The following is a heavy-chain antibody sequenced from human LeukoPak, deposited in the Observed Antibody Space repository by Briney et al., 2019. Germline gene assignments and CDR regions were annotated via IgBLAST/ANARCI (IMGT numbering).Heavy chain of an antibody. CDR1: GGSLSSGGYY. CDR3: ARELGPPLYSYGYGFDY. J-gene: IGHJ4*02. V-gene: IGHV4-31*03. D-gene: IGHD5-18*01. Sequence: SETLSLTCTVSGGSLSSGGYYWSWIRQHPGKGLEWIGYIYYSGSTYYNPSLKSRVTISVDTSKNQFSLKLSSVTAADTAVYYCARELGPPLYSYGYGFDYWGQGTLVTVSS. CDR2: IYYSGST.